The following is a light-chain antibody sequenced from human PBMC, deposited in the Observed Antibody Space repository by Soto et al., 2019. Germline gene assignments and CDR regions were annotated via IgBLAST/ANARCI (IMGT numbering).Light chain of an antibody. CDR1: LTVGTN. CDR3: QHHNNWPPGT. V-gene: IGKV3-15*01. CDR2: GAS. Sequence: VMTQSPATLSVSLGERATLSCRASLTVGTNLAWYQQKPGQPPRLLIYGASTRATGTPARFSGSGSGTDFTLTISGLQSEDFAVYYCQHHNNWPPGTFGPGTRVEIK. J-gene: IGKJ1*01.